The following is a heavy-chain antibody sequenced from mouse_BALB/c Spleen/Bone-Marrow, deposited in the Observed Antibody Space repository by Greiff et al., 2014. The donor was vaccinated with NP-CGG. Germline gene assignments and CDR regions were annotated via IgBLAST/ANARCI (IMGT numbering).Heavy chain of an antibody. Sequence: VQLQQSGAELVRPGSSVKISCKASGYAFRSYWMNWVKQRPGQGLEWIGQIYPGDGDTNYNGNFKGKATLTTDNSSTTAYMQLSSITSADSAVYFCARGGGLTGYYFDYWGQGTTLTVSS. D-gene: IGHD4-1*01. CDR1: GYAFRSYW. V-gene: IGHV1-80*01. CDR2: IYPGDGDT. CDR3: ARGGGLTGYYFDY. J-gene: IGHJ2*01.